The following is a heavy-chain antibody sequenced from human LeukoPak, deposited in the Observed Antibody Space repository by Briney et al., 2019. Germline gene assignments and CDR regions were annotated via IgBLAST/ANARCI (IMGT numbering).Heavy chain of an antibody. V-gene: IGHV4-59*08. D-gene: IGHD3-10*01. J-gene: IGHJ5*02. Sequence: SSETLSLTCTVSGGSISSDYWSWIRQPPGKGLEWIGDIYYSGSTNYNPSLKSQITISVDTSKNQFSLKLSSVTAADTAVYYCARHEMVRGVIENWFDPWGQGTLVTVSS. CDR1: GGSISSDY. CDR3: ARHEMVRGVIENWFDP. CDR2: IYYSGST.